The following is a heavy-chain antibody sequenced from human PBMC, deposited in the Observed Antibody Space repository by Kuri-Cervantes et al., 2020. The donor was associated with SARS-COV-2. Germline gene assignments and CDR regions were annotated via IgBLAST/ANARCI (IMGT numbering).Heavy chain of an antibody. J-gene: IGHJ5*02. CDR2: ISGSGYST. CDR3: ARVDCSGGSCYPQFDP. V-gene: IGHV3-23*01. D-gene: IGHD2-15*01. Sequence: GGSLRLSCAASGFTFSSYAMSWVRQAPGKGLEWVSAISGSGYSTYYADSVKGRFTISRDNSKNSLYLQMNSLRAEDTVVYYCARVDCSGGSCYPQFDPWGQGTLVTVSS. CDR1: GFTFSSYA.